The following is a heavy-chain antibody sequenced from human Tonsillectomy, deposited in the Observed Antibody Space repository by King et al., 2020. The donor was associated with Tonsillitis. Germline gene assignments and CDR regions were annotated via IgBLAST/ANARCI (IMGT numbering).Heavy chain of an antibody. D-gene: IGHD5-24*01. Sequence: VQLVESGGGLVKPGGSLRLSCAGSGFTFSDHSLNWIRQAPGKGLQWVSSISSRSSYIYYDDSVKGRFIISRDNARNLVYLQMNSLRAEDTAFYYCARDANDGDNRAFDLWGQGTRVTVSS. CDR3: ARDANDGDNRAFDL. J-gene: IGHJ3*01. CDR1: GFTFSDHS. V-gene: IGHV3-21*06. CDR2: ISSRSSYI.